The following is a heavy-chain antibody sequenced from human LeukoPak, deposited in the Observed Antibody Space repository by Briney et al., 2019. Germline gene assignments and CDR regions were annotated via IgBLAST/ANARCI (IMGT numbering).Heavy chain of an antibody. Sequence: SETLSLTCTVSGDSISNYFWTWIRQPPGKGLESIGYIYYSGSSDYNPSLKSRATISVDTSKNQFSLKLSSVTAADTAVYYCARFSPPDYYYYYYMDVWGKGTTVTVSS. CDR1: GDSISNYF. J-gene: IGHJ6*03. CDR2: IYYSGSS. V-gene: IGHV4-59*01. CDR3: ARFSPPDYYYYYYMDV.